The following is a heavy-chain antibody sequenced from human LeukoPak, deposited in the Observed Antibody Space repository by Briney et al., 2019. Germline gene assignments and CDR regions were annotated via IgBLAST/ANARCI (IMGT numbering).Heavy chain of an antibody. CDR3: IRYSSSSGYFDP. V-gene: IGHV4-39*07. Sequence: SETLSLTCTVSSGSITSHNYYWGWIRQPPGKGLEWIGIIYYSGSTYYNPSLKSRVPISVDTSKNQCSLKLNSVTAADTAVYYRIRYSSSSGYFDPWDQGTLSPSPQ. D-gene: IGHD6-6*01. J-gene: IGHJ5*02. CDR2: IYYSGST. CDR1: SGSITSHNYY.